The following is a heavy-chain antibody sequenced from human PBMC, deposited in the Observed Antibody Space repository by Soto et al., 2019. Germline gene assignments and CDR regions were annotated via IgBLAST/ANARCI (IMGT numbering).Heavy chain of an antibody. V-gene: IGHV4-31*03. CDR3: ARGLDYDFWSAHRRWFDP. CDR2: IYYSGST. CDR1: GGSISSGGYY. J-gene: IGHJ5*02. D-gene: IGHD3-3*01. Sequence: SETLSLTCTVSGGSISSGGYYWSWIRQHPGKGLEWIGYIYYSGSTYYNPSLKSRVTISVDTSKNQFSLKLSSVTAADTAVYYCARGLDYDFWSAHRRWFDPWGQGTLVTVSS.